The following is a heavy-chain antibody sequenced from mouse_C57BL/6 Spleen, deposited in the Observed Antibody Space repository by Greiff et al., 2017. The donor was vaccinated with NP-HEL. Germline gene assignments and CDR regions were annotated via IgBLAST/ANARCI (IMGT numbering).Heavy chain of an antibody. D-gene: IGHD1-1*01. Sequence: EVMLVESGGGLVKPGGSLKLSCAASGFTFSSYAMSWVRQTPEKRLEWVATISDGGSYTSYPDNVKGRFTISRDNAKNNLYRQMSHLKSEDTAMYYCAREGITTVVATEAWFAYWGQGTLVTVSA. CDR2: ISDGGSYT. CDR1: GFTFSSYA. V-gene: IGHV5-4*01. CDR3: AREGITTVVATEAWFAY. J-gene: IGHJ3*01.